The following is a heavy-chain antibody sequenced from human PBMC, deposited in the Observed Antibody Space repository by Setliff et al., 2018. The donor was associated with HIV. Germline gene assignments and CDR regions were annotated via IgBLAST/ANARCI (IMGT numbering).Heavy chain of an antibody. J-gene: IGHJ4*02. CDR3: ASQPAYSTDWYPPGYFDF. CDR2: IYYSGST. D-gene: IGHD6-19*01. CDR1: GGSISSGGYF. V-gene: IGHV4-31*03. Sequence: SETLSLTCTVSGGSISSGGYFWSWIRQLPGKGLEWIGYIYYSGSTFYNPSLKSRVSISVDTAKNQFSLRLSSVAAADTAVYYCASQPAYSTDWYPPGYFDFWGQGTLVTVSS.